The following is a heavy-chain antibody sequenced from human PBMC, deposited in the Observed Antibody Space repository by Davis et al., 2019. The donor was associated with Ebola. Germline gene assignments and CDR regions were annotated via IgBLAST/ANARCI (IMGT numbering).Heavy chain of an antibody. CDR3: AELHSSASHI. CDR2: LSSGGGPI. J-gene: IGHJ4*02. Sequence: PGGSLRLSCAVSGFTVNDYYMTWVRQAPGKGLECVSHLSSGGGPIYYAESVRGRFTFSRDNDNTLSLQMNSLRAEDTALYYCAELHSSASHIWGQGTLVTVSP. D-gene: IGHD6-6*01. CDR1: GFTVNDYY. V-gene: IGHV3-11*01.